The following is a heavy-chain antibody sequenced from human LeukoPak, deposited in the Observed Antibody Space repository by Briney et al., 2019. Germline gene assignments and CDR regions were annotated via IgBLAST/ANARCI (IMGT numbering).Heavy chain of an antibody. CDR3: ARGLPGYSYGYGWFDP. V-gene: IGHV1-46*01. Sequence: ASVKVSCKASGYTFTSYYMHWVRQAPGQGLEWMGIINPSGGSTSYAQKFQGRVTMTRDTSTITVYMELSSLRSEDTAVYYCARGLPGYSYGYGWFDPWGQGTLVTVSS. D-gene: IGHD5-18*01. CDR1: GYTFTSYY. CDR2: INPSGGST. J-gene: IGHJ5*02.